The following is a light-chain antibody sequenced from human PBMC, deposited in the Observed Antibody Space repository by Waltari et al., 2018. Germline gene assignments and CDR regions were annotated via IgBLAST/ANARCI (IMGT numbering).Light chain of an antibody. CDR3: MILHNNAVV. V-gene: IGLV5-45*01. Sequence: QAVLTQPASLPASPGASASPTCTLRRAINVGTYRTHGYQQRPGSHPQFLVRYNSDSDTQQCSGVPSRFSGSKDTSTNAGILLISGLQSEDEADYYFMILHNNAVVFGGGTRLTVL. CDR2: YNSDSDT. J-gene: IGLJ3*02. CDR1: RAINVGTYR.